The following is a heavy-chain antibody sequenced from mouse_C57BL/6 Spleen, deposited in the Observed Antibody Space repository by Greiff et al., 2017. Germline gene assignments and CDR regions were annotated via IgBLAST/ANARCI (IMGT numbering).Heavy chain of an antibody. V-gene: IGHV3-1*01. CDR2: ISYSGSN. CDR3: ARSGHYYGSSYDWYFDV. J-gene: IGHJ1*03. Sequence: EVQVVESGPGMVKPSQSLSFTCTVTGYSITSGYDWHWIRHFPGNKLEWMGYISYSGSNNYNPPLKSRISITHDTSENPFFLKLNSVTTEDTATYYCARSGHYYGSSYDWYFDVWGTGTTVTVSS. D-gene: IGHD1-1*01. CDR1: GYSITSGYD.